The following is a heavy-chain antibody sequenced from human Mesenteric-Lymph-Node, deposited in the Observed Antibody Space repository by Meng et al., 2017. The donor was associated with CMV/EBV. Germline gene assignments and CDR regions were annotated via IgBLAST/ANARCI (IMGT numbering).Heavy chain of an antibody. J-gene: IGHJ4*02. CDR3: AGIPPWTRDDY. D-gene: IGHD3/OR15-3a*01. CDR2: TNPSGPSR. Sequence: ASVKVSCKPSGYTFTTYYIHWVRQAPGQGLEWMGITNPSGPSRTYAKKFQGRVTMTTDTSTSTVYMELSSLSSEDTAVYYCAGIPPWTRDDYWGQGTLVTVSS. V-gene: IGHV1-46*03. CDR1: GYTFTTYY.